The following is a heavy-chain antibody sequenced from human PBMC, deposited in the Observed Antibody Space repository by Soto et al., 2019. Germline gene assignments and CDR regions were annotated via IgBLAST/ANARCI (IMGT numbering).Heavy chain of an antibody. J-gene: IGHJ4*02. V-gene: IGHV3-64D*06. CDR1: GFTFGTYT. D-gene: IGHD7-27*01. CDR3: VKARATGPKSDFDY. CDR2: ISSHGGRT. Sequence: GGSLRLSCSASGFTFGTYTMHWVRQAPGRGPECASTISSHGGRTFYADFVKGRFTMSSDNSKNTLYLQMSSLRLEDTAVYYCVKARATGPKSDFDYWGQGTLVTVSS.